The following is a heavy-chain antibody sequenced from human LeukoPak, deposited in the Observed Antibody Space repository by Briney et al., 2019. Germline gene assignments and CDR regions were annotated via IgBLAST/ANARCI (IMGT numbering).Heavy chain of an antibody. CDR1: GYSISSGYY. Sequence: SETLSHTCTVSGYSISSGYYWGWIGQPPGKGLEWIGSIYHSGSTYYNPSLKSRVTISVDRSKNQFSLKLSSVTAADTAVYYCAREVDTARAFDIWGQGTMVTVSS. CDR2: IYHSGST. CDR3: AREVDTARAFDI. D-gene: IGHD5-18*01. J-gene: IGHJ3*02. V-gene: IGHV4-38-2*02.